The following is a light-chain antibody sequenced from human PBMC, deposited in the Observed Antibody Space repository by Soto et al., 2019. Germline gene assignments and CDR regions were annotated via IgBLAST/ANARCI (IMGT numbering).Light chain of an antibody. CDR3: CSYAGSSTPVV. V-gene: IGLV2-23*01. J-gene: IGLJ2*01. CDR2: EGS. Sequence: QSALTQPASVSGSPGQWITISCTGTSSDVGSYNLVSWYQQHPGKAPKLMIYEGSKRPSGVSNRFSGSKSGNTASLTICGLQAEDEADYYCCSYAGSSTPVVFGGGTKLTVL. CDR1: SSDVGSYNL.